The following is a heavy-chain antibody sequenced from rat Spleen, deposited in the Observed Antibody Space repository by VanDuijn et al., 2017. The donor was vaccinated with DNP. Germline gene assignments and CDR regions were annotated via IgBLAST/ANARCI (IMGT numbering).Heavy chain of an antibody. V-gene: IGHV5-25*01. CDR2: ISPSGGST. Sequence: EVQLVESGGGLVQPGRSLKLSCAASGFTFSNYDMAWVRQAPTKGLEWVASISPSGGSTYYRDSVKGRFTVSRDNAKSSLYLQMDSLRSEDTATYYCATQDYSSFTPFAYWGQGTLVTVSS. J-gene: IGHJ3*01. D-gene: IGHD1-2*01. CDR1: GFTFSNYD. CDR3: ATQDYSSFTPFAY.